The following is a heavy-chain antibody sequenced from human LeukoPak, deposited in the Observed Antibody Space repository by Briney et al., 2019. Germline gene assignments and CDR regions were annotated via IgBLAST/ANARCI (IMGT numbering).Heavy chain of an antibody. D-gene: IGHD4-17*01. CDR1: GYSITSGYY. Sequence: SETLSLTCTVSGYSITSGYYWGWIRQPPGKGLQWIGNIFHNGNTYYNPSLKSRVTMSVDTSKNQFSLKLTSVTATDTALYYCARHYYYSDYFFYYGMDVWGQGTTVTVSS. CDR3: ARHYYYSDYFFYYGMDV. J-gene: IGHJ6*02. CDR2: IFHNGNT. V-gene: IGHV4-38-2*02.